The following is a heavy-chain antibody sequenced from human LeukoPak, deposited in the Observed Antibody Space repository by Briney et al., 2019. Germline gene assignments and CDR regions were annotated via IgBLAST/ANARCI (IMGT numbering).Heavy chain of an antibody. D-gene: IGHD1/OR15-1a*01. CDR2: ISSSSTTI. Sequence: GGSLRLSCAASGFTFSSYSMMWVRQAPGKGLEWVSYISSSSTTIHYADSVKGRFTISRDNAKNSVYLQMNSLRAEDTAVYYCARDRTTRPPTYAFEIWGQGTMVTVSS. J-gene: IGHJ3*02. V-gene: IGHV3-48*01. CDR1: GFTFSSYS. CDR3: ARDRTTRPPTYAFEI.